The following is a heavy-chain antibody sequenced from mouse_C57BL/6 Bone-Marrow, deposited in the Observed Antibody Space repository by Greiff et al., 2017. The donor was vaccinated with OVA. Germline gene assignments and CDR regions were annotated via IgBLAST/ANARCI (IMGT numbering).Heavy chain of an antibody. D-gene: IGHD1-1*01. CDR2: IYPRDGST. CDR1: GYTFTSYD. CDR3: ARWVITTVDGSYYFDY. Sequence: QVQLQQPGAELVKPGASVKLSCKASGYTFTSYDINWVKQRPGQGLEWIGWIYPRDGSTKYNEKFKGKATLTVDTSSSTAYMELHSLTSEDSAVYFCARWVITTVDGSYYFDYWGQGTTLTVSS. J-gene: IGHJ2*01. V-gene: IGHV1-85*01.